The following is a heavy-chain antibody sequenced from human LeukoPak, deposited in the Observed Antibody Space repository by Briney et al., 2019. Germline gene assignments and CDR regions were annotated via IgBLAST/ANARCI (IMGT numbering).Heavy chain of an antibody. CDR3: ARAIVILVDY. J-gene: IGHJ4*02. CDR1: GVSISSYY. CDR2: IYYSGST. D-gene: IGHD3-16*02. Sequence: SETLSLTCTVSGVSISSYYWSWIRQPPGKGLEWIGYIYYSGSTNYNPSLKSRVTISVDTSKNQFSLKLSSVTAADTAVYYCARAIVILVDYWGQGTLVTVSS. V-gene: IGHV4-59*01.